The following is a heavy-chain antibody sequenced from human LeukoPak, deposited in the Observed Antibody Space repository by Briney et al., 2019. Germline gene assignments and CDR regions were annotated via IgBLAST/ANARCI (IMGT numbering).Heavy chain of an antibody. CDR1: GGSISSYY. CDR3: ATEARVTYDILTGYFDY. J-gene: IGHJ4*02. D-gene: IGHD3-9*01. Sequence: AETLSLTCTVSGGSISSYYWSWIRQPPGKGLEWIGYICYSGSTNYNPSLKSRVTISVDTSKNQFSLKLSSVTAADTAVYYCATEARVTYDILTGYFDYWGQGTLVTVSS. V-gene: IGHV4-59*01. CDR2: ICYSGST.